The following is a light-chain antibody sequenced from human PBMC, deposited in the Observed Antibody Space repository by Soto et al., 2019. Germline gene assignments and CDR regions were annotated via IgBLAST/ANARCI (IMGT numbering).Light chain of an antibody. CDR3: QQYGASPVT. Sequence: DIVLTQSPGTLSLSPGERATLSCRASQGVSSRYLAWYQQKPGQAPSLLIYGASSRATGIPDRFSGSGSGTDFTLSISRLEPEDFAVYYCQQYGASPVTFGQVTKVEVK. V-gene: IGKV3-20*01. J-gene: IGKJ1*01. CDR2: GAS. CDR1: QGVSSRY.